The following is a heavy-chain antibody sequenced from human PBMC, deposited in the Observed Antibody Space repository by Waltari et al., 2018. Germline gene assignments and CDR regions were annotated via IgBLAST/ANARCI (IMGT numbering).Heavy chain of an antibody. J-gene: IGHJ1*01. CDR3: ARGVVVAATGSPEYFQH. CDR1: GYSFTSYW. CDR2: IYPGDSDT. Sequence: EVQLVQSGAEVKKPGEALKISCKGSGYSFTSYWIGWGRQVPGKGLEWMGIIYPGDSDTRYSPSFQGQVTISADKSISTAYLQWSSLKASDPAMYYCARGVVVAATGSPEYFQHWGQGTLVTVSS. V-gene: IGHV5-51*03. D-gene: IGHD2-15*01.